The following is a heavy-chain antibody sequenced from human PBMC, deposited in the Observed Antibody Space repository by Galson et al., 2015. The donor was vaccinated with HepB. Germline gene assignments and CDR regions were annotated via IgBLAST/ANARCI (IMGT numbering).Heavy chain of an antibody. D-gene: IGHD1-26*01. CDR3: ARERGGRELDY. CDR2: IYTSGST. V-gene: IGHV4-4*07. J-gene: IGHJ4*02. CDR1: GGSISNYF. Sequence: ETLSLTCTVSGGSISNYFWSWIRQPAGKGLEWIGRIYTSGSTNYNPSLKRRVTLSVNTSKNQFSLRLTSVTAADTAVYYCARERGGRELDYWGQGTLVTVSS.